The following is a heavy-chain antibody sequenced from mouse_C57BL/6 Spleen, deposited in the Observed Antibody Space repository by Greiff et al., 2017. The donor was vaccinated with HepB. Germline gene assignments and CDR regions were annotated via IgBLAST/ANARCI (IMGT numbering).Heavy chain of an antibody. CDR1: GYTFTSYW. CDR3: ARQEDYDGYYVAY. V-gene: IGHV1-69*01. CDR2: IDPSDSYT. Sequence: QVQLQQPGAELVMPGASVKLSCKASGYTFTSYWMHWVKQRPGQGLEWIGEIDPSDSYTNYNQKFKGKSTLTVDKSSSTAYMQLSSLTSEYSAVYYCARQEDYDGYYVAYWGQGTLVTVSA. J-gene: IGHJ3*01. D-gene: IGHD2-3*01.